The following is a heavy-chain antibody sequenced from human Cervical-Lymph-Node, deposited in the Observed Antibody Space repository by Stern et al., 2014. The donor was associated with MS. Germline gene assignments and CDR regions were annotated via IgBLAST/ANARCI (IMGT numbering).Heavy chain of an antibody. CDR1: GFTFTSYA. D-gene: IGHD5/OR15-5a*01. Sequence: QMQLVQSGGGVVQPGRSLRVSCATAGFTFTSYAMNWVRQAPGKGLEWVAVISYDGNTKSYADSVKGRFTISRDNSKNTLYLQMSSLRAEDTAVYYCVRERSSRGFDYWGQGSLVTVSS. CDR2: ISYDGNTK. J-gene: IGHJ4*02. CDR3: VRERSSRGFDY. V-gene: IGHV3-30-3*01.